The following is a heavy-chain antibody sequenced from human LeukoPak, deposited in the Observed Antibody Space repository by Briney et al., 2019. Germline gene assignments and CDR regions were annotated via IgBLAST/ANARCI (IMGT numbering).Heavy chain of an antibody. CDR2: IKQDGSEK. CDR3: VREGLTYRGPNS. CDR1: GFTFRSHW. V-gene: IGHV3-7*03. J-gene: IGHJ4*02. D-gene: IGHD3-9*01. Sequence: GGSLRLSCAASGFTFRSHWMSWVRQAPGKGLEWVANIKQDGSEKYYVDSVKGRFTISRDNAKNSLYLQVNSLRAEDTAVYYCVREGLTYRGPNSWGQGSLVTVSS.